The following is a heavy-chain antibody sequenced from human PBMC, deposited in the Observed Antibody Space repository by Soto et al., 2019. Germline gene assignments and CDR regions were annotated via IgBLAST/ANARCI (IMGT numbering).Heavy chain of an antibody. CDR1: GYTFTTYG. CDR2: INTYSGKT. Sequence: QVHLVQSGAEVKKPGASVKVSCKASGYTFTTYGISWVRQAPGQGLEWMGWINTYSGKTDYARRFQGRVTMTTDTSTSIAYMELRSLRFDDTAVYYCVRAAETRYYGMDVCGQGTTVTVSS. CDR3: VRAAETRYYGMDV. J-gene: IGHJ6*02. V-gene: IGHV1-18*04.